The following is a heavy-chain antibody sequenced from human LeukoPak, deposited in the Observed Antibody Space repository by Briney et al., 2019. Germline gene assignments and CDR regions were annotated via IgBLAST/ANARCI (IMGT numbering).Heavy chain of an antibody. V-gene: IGHV5-51*01. D-gene: IGHD3-22*01. CDR3: ARRYYFDSSGYTRALDI. Sequence: GEPLKISCKGSGYNFPTYWIVWVRQMPGKGLEWMGIIFPSDSDTRYSPSFQGQVTISADKSISTAYLQWSSLKASDTAMYYCARRYYFDSSGYTRALDIWGQGTMVTVSS. J-gene: IGHJ3*02. CDR2: IFPSDSDT. CDR1: GYNFPTYW.